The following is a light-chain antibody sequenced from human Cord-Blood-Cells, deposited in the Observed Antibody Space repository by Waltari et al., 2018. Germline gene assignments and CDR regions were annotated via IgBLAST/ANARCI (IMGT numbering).Light chain of an antibody. Sequence: EIVLTQSPGTLSLSPGERATLSCRASQSVSSSYLAWYQQKPGQAPRLLIYGASSRATGIPDRFSGSGSGTDFTLTISRLEPEDFAVYYCXQYGSSPPLTFGGGTXVEIX. V-gene: IGKV3-20*01. J-gene: IGKJ4*01. CDR3: XQYGSSPPLT. CDR2: GAS. CDR1: QSVSSSY.